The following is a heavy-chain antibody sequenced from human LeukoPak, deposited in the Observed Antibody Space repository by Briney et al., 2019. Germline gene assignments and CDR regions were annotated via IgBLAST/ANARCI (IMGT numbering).Heavy chain of an antibody. J-gene: IGHJ4*02. CDR3: AKRPALIAAAGPP. D-gene: IGHD6-13*01. CDR2: ISSSGSTI. Sequence: GGSLRLSCEASGFTFSDYYMSWIRQAPGKGLEWVSYISSSGSTIYYADSVKGRFTISRDDSKNTLYLHMNSLRAEDTAIYYCAKRPALIAAAGPPWGQGTLVTVSS. CDR1: GFTFSDYY. V-gene: IGHV3-11*01.